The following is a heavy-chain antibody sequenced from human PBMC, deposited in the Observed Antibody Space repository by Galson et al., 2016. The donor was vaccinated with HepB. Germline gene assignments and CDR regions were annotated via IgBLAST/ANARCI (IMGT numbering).Heavy chain of an antibody. V-gene: IGHV4-59*02. J-gene: IGHJ6*02. Sequence: SETLSLTCTVSGGSVTSYYWSWIRQPPGKGLEWIGFIHYSGHTNNNPSLTSRATLSVDMSKNQLSLRLSSVTAADTAVYYCATTHITLRPGYNGMDVWGQGTTVTVSS. CDR2: IHYSGHT. D-gene: IGHD2-21*01. CDR3: ATTHITLRPGYNGMDV. CDR1: GGSVTSYY.